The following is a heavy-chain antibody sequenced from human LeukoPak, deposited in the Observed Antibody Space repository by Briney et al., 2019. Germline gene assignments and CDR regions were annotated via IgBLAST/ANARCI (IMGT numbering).Heavy chain of an antibody. V-gene: IGHV4-30-4*08. CDR1: GGSISSGDYY. Sequence: SQTLSLTCTVSGGSISSGDYYWSWIRQPPGKGLEWIGYIYYSGSTYYNPSLKSRVTISVDTSKNQFSLKLSSVTAADTAVYYCARDRLGLLEIDPWGQGTLVTVSS. D-gene: IGHD5-12*01. CDR2: IYYSGST. J-gene: IGHJ5*02. CDR3: ARDRLGLLEIDP.